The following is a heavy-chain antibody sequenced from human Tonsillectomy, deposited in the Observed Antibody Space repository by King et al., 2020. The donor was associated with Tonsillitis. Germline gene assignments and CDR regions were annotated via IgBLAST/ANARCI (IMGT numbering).Heavy chain of an antibody. CDR1: GYTFTGYY. CDR2: INPNSGGT. CDR3: ARTLHIVVVVAGPFAAFDM. Sequence: VQLVESGAEVKKPGASVKVSCKASGYTFTGYYMHWVRQAPGQGLEWMGWINPNSGGTHYAQKFHGRVTLTRDTSTRTAYMELSRLRSDDTAVYYCARTLHIVVVVAGPFAAFDMWGQGTIVTVSS. J-gene: IGHJ3*02. V-gene: IGHV1-2*02. D-gene: IGHD2-15*01.